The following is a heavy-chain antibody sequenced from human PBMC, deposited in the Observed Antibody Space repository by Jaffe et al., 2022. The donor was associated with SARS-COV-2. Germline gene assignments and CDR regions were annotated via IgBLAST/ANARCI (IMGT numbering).Heavy chain of an antibody. J-gene: IGHJ6*02. Sequence: QVQLQESGPGLVKPSETLSLTCTVSGGSISSYYWSWIRQPPGKGLEWIGYIYYSGSTNYNPSLKSRVTISVDTSKNQFSLKLSSVTAADTAVYYCARDTVVVAATGANYYYYYGMDVWGQGTTVTVSS. D-gene: IGHD2-15*01. CDR1: GGSISSYY. CDR3: ARDTVVVAATGANYYYYYGMDV. CDR2: IYYSGST. V-gene: IGHV4-59*01.